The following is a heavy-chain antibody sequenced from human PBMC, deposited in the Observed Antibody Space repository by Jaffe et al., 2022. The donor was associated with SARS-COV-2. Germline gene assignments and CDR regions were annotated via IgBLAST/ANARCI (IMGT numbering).Heavy chain of an antibody. Sequence: EVQLLESGGGLVQPGESLRLSCAASGFTFSTYAMSWVRQAPGKGLEWVSTSSASDTSTYYADSVKGRFTISRDNSQNTLYLQVNSLRAEDTAVYYCAKGLASGWNRYFDYWGQGTLVTVSS. CDR3: AKGLASGWNRYFDY. CDR2: SSASDTST. V-gene: IGHV3-23*01. D-gene: IGHD6-19*01. J-gene: IGHJ4*02. CDR1: GFTFSTYA.